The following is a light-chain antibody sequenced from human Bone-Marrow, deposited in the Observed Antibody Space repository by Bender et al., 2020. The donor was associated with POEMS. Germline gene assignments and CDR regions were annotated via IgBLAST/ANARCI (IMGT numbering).Light chain of an antibody. CDR2: DVT. Sequence: QSALTQPASVSGSPGQSITISCTGTSRDIGTYNLVSWYQHEPGNAPKLIIYDVTKRPSGVSDRFSGSKSGSTASLTISGLQTDDEADYYCCSYAGSSTWIFGGGTRLTVL. CDR1: SRDIGTYNL. CDR3: CSYAGSSTWI. V-gene: IGLV2-23*02. J-gene: IGLJ2*01.